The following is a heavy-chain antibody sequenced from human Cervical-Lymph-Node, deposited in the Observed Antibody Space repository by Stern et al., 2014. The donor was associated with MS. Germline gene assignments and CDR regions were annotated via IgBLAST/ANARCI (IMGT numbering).Heavy chain of an antibody. J-gene: IGHJ4*02. CDR3: TRVSSIAARPIAY. CDR1: GFTFGDYA. D-gene: IGHD6-6*01. Sequence: EVQLVESGGGLVQPGRSLRLSCTASGFTFGDYAVSWFRQAPGKGLEWVGLIRSKAYGGTTEDAASVKGRFTISRDDSKSIAYLQMNSLQTEDTAVYYCTRVSSIAARPIAYWGQGTLVTVSS. CDR2: IRSKAYGGTT. V-gene: IGHV3-49*03.